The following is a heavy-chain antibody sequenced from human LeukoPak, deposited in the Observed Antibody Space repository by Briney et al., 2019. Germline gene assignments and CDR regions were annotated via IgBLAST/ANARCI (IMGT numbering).Heavy chain of an antibody. CDR3: ARDPPGIAASVSGG. CDR2: IYSGGST. J-gene: IGHJ4*02. D-gene: IGHD6-13*01. V-gene: IGHV3-53*01. Sequence: GGSLRLSCKASGFTVSNNYMNWVRQAPGKGLECVALIYSGGSTQYADSVKGRFTISRDNSRNTLYLQMSSLRVEDTAVYYCARDPPGIAASVSGGWGQGILVTVSS. CDR1: GFTVSNNY.